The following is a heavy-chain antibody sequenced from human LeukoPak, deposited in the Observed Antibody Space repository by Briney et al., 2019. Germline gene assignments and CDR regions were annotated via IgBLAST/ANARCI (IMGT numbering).Heavy chain of an antibody. CDR2: INPNSGGT. Sequence: ASVKVSCKASGYTFTVYYMHWVRQAPGQGLEWMGWINPNSGGTNYAQKFQGRVTMTRDTSISTAYMELSRLRSDDTAVYYCATDIQLWLGELDYWGQGTLVTVSS. CDR3: ATDIQLWLGELDY. D-gene: IGHD5-18*01. CDR1: GYTFTVYY. V-gene: IGHV1-2*02. J-gene: IGHJ4*02.